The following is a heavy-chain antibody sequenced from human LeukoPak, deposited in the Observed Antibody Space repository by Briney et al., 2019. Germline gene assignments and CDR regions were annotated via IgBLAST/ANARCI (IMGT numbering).Heavy chain of an antibody. J-gene: IGHJ6*02. Sequence: GGSLRLSCAASGLTFSSYGMNWVRQAPGKGLEWVSGVSGSGSSTDYADSVKGRFTISRDNAKNSLYLQMNSLRAEDTAVYYCARDRRGQQLVPEGELHYYYYGMDVWGQGTTVTVSS. CDR2: VSGSGSST. V-gene: IGHV3-21*01. CDR1: GLTFSSYG. CDR3: ARDRRGQQLVPEGELHYYYYGMDV. D-gene: IGHD6-13*01.